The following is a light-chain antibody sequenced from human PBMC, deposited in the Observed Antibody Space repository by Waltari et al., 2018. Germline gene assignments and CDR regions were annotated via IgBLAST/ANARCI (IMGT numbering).Light chain of an antibody. CDR3: QQYNSFPYT. V-gene: IGKV1-39*01. CDR1: QSISSY. Sequence: DIQMTQSPSSLSASVGDRVTITCRASQSISSYLNWYQQKPGKAPKLLIYAASNLQSGVPSKFSGSGSGTDFTLTISSLQPEDFATYYCQQYNSFPYTFAQGTKLEIK. CDR2: AAS. J-gene: IGKJ2*01.